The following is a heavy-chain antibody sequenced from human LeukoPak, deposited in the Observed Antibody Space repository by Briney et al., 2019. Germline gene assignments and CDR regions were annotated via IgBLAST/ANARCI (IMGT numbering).Heavy chain of an antibody. CDR2: INHSGST. CDR3: ARAPVKWKPIAAGGFDY. J-gene: IGHJ4*02. CDR1: GGSFSGYY. V-gene: IGHV4-34*01. D-gene: IGHD6-13*01. Sequence: PSETLSLTCAVYGGSFSGYYWSWIRQPPGKGLEWIGEINHSGSTNYNPSLKSRVTISVETSKNQFSLKLSSVTAADTAVYYCARAPVKWKPIAAGGFDYWGQGTLVTVSS.